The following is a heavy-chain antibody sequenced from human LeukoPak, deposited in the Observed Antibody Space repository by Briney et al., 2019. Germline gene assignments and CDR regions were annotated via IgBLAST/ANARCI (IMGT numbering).Heavy chain of an antibody. Sequence: PSETLSLTCTVSGGSISSSSYYWGWIRQPPGKGLEWIGSIYHSGSTYYNPSLKSRVTISVDTSKNQFSLKLSSVTAADTAVYYCASFRIVGASGRVDYWGQGTLVTVSS. CDR3: ASFRIVGASGRVDY. V-gene: IGHV4-39*07. J-gene: IGHJ4*02. D-gene: IGHD1-26*01. CDR1: GGSISSSSYY. CDR2: IYHSGST.